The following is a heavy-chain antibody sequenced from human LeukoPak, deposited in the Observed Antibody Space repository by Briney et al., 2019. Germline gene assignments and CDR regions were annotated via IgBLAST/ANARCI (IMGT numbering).Heavy chain of an antibody. CDR3: ARAKGYTSSYSFDY. CDR1: GFTFSTFS. D-gene: IGHD3-10*01. CDR2: ISSSSTYI. V-gene: IGHV3-21*01. J-gene: IGHJ4*02. Sequence: PGGSLRLSCVTAGFTFSTFSMNWVRQAPGKGLEWVSSISSSSTYINYADSVKGRFTISRDNAKASVYLQMNRLRAEDTAVYYCARAKGYTSSYSFDYWGQGILVTVSS.